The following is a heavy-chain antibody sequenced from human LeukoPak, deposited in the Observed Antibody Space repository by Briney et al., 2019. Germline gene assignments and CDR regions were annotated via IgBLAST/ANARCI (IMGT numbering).Heavy chain of an antibody. CDR3: ARDLAGYCSSTSCYETDY. D-gene: IGHD2-2*03. J-gene: IGHJ4*02. Sequence: GGSLRLSCAASGFTFSSYAMHWVRHSPGKGLEGVPVISYDGSNKYYADSVKGRFTISRDNSKNTLYLQMNSLRAEDTAVYYCARDLAGYCSSTSCYETDYWGQGTLVTVSS. CDR1: GFTFSSYA. CDR2: ISYDGSNK. V-gene: IGHV3-30*04.